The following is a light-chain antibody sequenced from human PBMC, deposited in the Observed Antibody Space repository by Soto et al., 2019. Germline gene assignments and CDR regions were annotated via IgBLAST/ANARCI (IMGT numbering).Light chain of an antibody. V-gene: IGKV1-5*03. Sequence: DIQMTQSPSTLSASVGDRVTITCRASQSISSWLAWYQQKPGKAPKLLIYKASSLESGVPSRFSGSGSGTECPLTISSLQPDDFATYYCQQYNSYSGTFGQGTKVEIK. J-gene: IGKJ1*01. CDR3: QQYNSYSGT. CDR2: KAS. CDR1: QSISSW.